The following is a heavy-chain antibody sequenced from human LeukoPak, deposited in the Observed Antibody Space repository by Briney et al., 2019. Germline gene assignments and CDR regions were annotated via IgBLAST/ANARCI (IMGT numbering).Heavy chain of an antibody. CDR2: IKQDGSEK. CDR1: GFTFSSYW. J-gene: IGHJ6*02. CDR3: ARVSDQYYYGMDV. Sequence: PGGSLRLSCAASGFTFSSYWMSWVRQAPGKGLEWVANIKQDGSEKYYVDSVKGRFTISRDNAKNSLYLQMNSLRAEDTAVYYCARVSDQYYYGMDVWGQGTTVTVSS. D-gene: IGHD2/OR15-2a*01. V-gene: IGHV3-7*01.